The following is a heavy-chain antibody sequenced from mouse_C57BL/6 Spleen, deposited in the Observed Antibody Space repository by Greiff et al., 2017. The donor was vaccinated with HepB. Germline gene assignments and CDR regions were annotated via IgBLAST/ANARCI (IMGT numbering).Heavy chain of an antibody. CDR1: GYAFSSSW. V-gene: IGHV1-82*01. Sequence: VQLQQSGPELVKPGASVTISCKASGYAFSSSWMNWVKQRPGKGLEWIGRIYPGDGDTNYNGKFKGKATLTADKSSSTAYMQLSSLTSEDSAVYFCARAGDVDLVDYWGQGTSLTASS. CDR3: ARAGDVDLVDY. CDR2: IYPGDGDT. J-gene: IGHJ4*01.